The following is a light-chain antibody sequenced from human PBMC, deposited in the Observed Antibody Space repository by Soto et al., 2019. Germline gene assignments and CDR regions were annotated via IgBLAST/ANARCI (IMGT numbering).Light chain of an antibody. CDR1: SSDVGGYNF. CDR2: DVT. J-gene: IGLJ3*02. V-gene: IGLV2-11*01. CDR3: SSHAGTYPGV. Sequence: QSVLTQPRSVSGSPGQSVTISCTGTSSDVGGYNFVSWYQQLPGKAPKLMIYDVTKRPSGFPDRFSGSKSGNTASLTISGLQAEDEADYYCSSHAGTYPGVFGGGTKLTVL.